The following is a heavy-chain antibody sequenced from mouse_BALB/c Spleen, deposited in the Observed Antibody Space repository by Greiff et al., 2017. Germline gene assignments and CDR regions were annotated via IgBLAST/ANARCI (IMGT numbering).Heavy chain of an antibody. CDR1: GDSITSGY. CDR2: ISYSGST. CDR3: ARPSTIGNGFDY. D-gene: IGHD2-14*01. V-gene: IGHV3-8*02. Sequence: EVKLVESGPSLVKPSQTLSLTCSVTGDSITSGYWNWIRKFPGNKLEYMGYISYSGSTYYNPSLKSRISITRDTSKNQYYLQLNSVTTEVTATYYCARPSTIGNGFDYWGQGTTLTVSS. J-gene: IGHJ2*01.